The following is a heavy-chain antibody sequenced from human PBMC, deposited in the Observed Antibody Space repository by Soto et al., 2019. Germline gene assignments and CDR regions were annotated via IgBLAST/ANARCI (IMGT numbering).Heavy chain of an antibody. D-gene: IGHD6-13*01. CDR3: VRFGGAAAGPGDY. CDR2: ISSSGTTI. CDR1: EFTFSSYE. Sequence: GGSLRLSCVASEFTFSSYEMNWVRQAPGKGLEWVSYISSSGTTIYYTDSVKGRFTISRDNAKKSLYLQMNSLRAEDTAVYYCVRFGGAAAGPGDYWGQGTLVTVSS. J-gene: IGHJ4*02. V-gene: IGHV3-48*03.